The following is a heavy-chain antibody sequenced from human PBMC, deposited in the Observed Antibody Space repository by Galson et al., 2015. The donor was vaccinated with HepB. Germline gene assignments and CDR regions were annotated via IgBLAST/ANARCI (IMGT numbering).Heavy chain of an antibody. V-gene: IGHV3-23*01. CDR1: GFTFSSYA. CDR2: ISGSGGST. J-gene: IGHJ4*02. CDR3: ARARVGASFDY. D-gene: IGHD1-26*01. Sequence: SLRLSCAASGFTFSSYAMSWVRQAPGEGLEWVSAISGSGGSTYYADSVKGRFTISRDNSKNTLYLQMNSLRAEDTAVYYCARARVGASFDYWGQGTLVTVSS.